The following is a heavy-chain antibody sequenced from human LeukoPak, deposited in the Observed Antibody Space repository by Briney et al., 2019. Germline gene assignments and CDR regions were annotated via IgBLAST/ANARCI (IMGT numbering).Heavy chain of an antibody. CDR3: ARKAQYNGHYPLDY. D-gene: IGHD1-7*01. V-gene: IGHV3-53*01. Sequence: PGGSLRLSCVASGFTVSINYMSWVRQAPGKGLEWVSGTSDRGDYTYYADSVKGRFTISRDSSKNTLFLQMNSLRAEDTALYFCARKAQYNGHYPLDYWGQGTLVTVSS. CDR2: SDRGDYT. J-gene: IGHJ4*02. CDR1: GFTVSINY.